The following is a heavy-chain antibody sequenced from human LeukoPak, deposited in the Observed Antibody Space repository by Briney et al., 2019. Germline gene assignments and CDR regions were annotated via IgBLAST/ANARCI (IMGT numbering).Heavy chain of an antibody. V-gene: IGHV1-69*05. CDR3: ARDRPGGEIVAPFDY. CDR1: GNTFTDYY. D-gene: IGHD5-12*01. CDR2: IIPIFGTA. Sequence: ASVKVSCKASGNTFTDYYMHWVRQAPGQGLEWMGWIIPIFGTANYAQKFQGRVTITTDESANTAFMELSSLRSEDTAVYYCARDRPGGEIVAPFDYWGQGTLVTVSS. J-gene: IGHJ4*02.